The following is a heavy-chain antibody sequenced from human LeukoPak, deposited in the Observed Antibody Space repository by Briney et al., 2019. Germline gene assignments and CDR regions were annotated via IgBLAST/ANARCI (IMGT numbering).Heavy chain of an antibody. CDR1: GFSFSNNA. CDR3: ARVGSSWYHFDY. D-gene: IGHD6-13*01. J-gene: IGHJ4*02. CDR2: ISSNGCST. Sequence: AGSLRLSCAASGFSFSNNAWDRLRQAPGKGLEYVAAISSNGCSTYYANSVKGRFTISRDNPKTTLYLQMGSLRAEDLAVSYCARVGSSWYHFDYWGQGTLVTVSS. V-gene: IGHV3-64*01.